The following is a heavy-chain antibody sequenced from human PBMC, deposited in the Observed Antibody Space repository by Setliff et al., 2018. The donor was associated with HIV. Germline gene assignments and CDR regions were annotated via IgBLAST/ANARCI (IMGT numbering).Heavy chain of an antibody. Sequence: GGSLRLSCAASGSTFNTYSMNWVRQAPGKGLEWVSYISSGSRTIYYADSVKGRFTISRDNAKNSLFLQMSRLRVEDTARYYCARDPEPTGFSGSFGYWGQGTLVTVSS. CDR1: GSTFNTYS. D-gene: IGHD1-26*01. CDR2: ISSGSRTI. CDR3: ARDPEPTGFSGSFGY. V-gene: IGHV3-48*01. J-gene: IGHJ4*02.